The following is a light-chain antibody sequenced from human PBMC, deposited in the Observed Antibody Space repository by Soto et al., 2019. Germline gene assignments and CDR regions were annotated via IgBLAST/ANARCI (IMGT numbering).Light chain of an antibody. J-gene: IGKJ5*01. CDR3: MQATQIT. Sequence: DIVMTQAPPSLPVNPGEPASISCRSSQSLLQNNGCTFLHWYLQKPGQSPQLLIFMVSNHLSGVRDRFSGSGSGSDFTLKISWVEAEDVGVYYCMQATQITFGQGTRLEIK. V-gene: IGKV2-28*01. CDR1: QSLLQNNGCTF. CDR2: MVS.